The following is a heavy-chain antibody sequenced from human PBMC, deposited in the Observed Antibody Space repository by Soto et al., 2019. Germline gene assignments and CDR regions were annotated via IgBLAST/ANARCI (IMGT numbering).Heavy chain of an antibody. V-gene: IGHV3-30*18. CDR2: ISYDGSNK. CDR1: GFTFSSYG. J-gene: IGHJ3*02. CDR3: ANGIIHDYGDYDDAFDI. Sequence: GGSLRLSCAASGFTFSSYGMHWVRQAPGKGLEWVAVISYDGSNKYYADSVKGRFTISRDNSKNTLYLQMNSLRAEDTAVYYCANGIIHDYGDYDDAFDIWGQGTMVTVSS. D-gene: IGHD4-17*01.